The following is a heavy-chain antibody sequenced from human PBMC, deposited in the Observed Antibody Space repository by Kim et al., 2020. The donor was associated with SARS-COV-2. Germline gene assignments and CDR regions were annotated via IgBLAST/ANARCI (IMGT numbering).Heavy chain of an antibody. CDR1: GFTFSGHA. V-gene: IGHV3-23*01. CDR3: NNWWSDCHEGH. J-gene: IGHJ1*01. CDR2: IIGSNGTI. Sequence: GGSLRLSCAASGFTFSGHAMSWVRQAPGKGLEWVSCIIGSNGTIYHEDSVKGWFTISRDNTKNSQYLQKNSLSDEDTAVTYGNNWWSDCHEGHRG. D-gene: IGHD2-15*01.